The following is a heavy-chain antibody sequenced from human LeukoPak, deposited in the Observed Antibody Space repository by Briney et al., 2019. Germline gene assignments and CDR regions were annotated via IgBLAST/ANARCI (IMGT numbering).Heavy chain of an antibody. CDR1: GFTFSSYA. D-gene: IGHD3-3*01. Sequence: SGGSLRLSCAASGFTFSSYAMSWVRQAPGKGLEWVSAISGSGGSTYYADSVKGRFTISRDNSKNTLYLQMNSLRAEDTAVYYCAKGYYDFWSGYNWFDPWGQGTLVTVSS. CDR3: AKGYYDFWSGYNWFDP. CDR2: ISGSGGST. V-gene: IGHV3-23*01. J-gene: IGHJ5*02.